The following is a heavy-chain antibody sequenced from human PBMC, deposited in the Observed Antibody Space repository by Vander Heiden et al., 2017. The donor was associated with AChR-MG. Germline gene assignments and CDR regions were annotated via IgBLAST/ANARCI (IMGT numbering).Heavy chain of an antibody. CDR3: ARLVVVTATYWYFDL. CDR1: GSTLTKYW. Sequence: EVQLEESGGGLVQPGGSLRLSCPASGSTLTKYWMSWVRQAPEKGLEWVANIKEDGSEKYYVDSVKGRFTISRDNADNALYLQMNSLRAEDTAVYYCARLVVVTATYWYFDLWGRGTLATVSS. D-gene: IGHD2-21*02. V-gene: IGHV3-7*01. CDR2: IKEDGSEK. J-gene: IGHJ2*01.